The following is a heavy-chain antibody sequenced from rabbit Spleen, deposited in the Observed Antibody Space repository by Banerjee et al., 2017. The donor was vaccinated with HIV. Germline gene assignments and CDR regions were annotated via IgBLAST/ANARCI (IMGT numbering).Heavy chain of an antibody. J-gene: IGHJ4*01. CDR3: ARDLAGAVGWNFDL. CDR1: GFDFSTYG. V-gene: IGHV1S47*01. D-gene: IGHD4-1*01. Sequence: QEQLKETGGGLVQPGGSLTLSCKASGFDFSTYGMSWVRQAPGKGLEWIAYIDPIFASTYYANWVNGRFTISSHNAQNTLYLQLSSLTAADTASYFCARDLAGAVGWNFDLWGPGTLVTVS. CDR2: IDPIFAST.